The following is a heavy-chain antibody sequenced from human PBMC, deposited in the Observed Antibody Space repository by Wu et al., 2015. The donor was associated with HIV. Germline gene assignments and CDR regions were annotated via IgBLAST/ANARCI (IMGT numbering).Heavy chain of an antibody. V-gene: IGHV1-18*01. D-gene: IGHD3-9*01. CDR3: ARDLDNIFTGSGY. J-gene: IGHJ4*02. CDR2: INTYNGNT. Sequence: QVQLVQSGAEVKKPGASVKVSCKASGYTFNTYSINWVRQAPGQGLEWMGWINTYNGNTNYAQKLQGRITLTTDTSTRTAYMELRSLRSDDTAVYYCARDLDNIFTGSGYWGQGTLVTVSS. CDR1: GYTFNTYS.